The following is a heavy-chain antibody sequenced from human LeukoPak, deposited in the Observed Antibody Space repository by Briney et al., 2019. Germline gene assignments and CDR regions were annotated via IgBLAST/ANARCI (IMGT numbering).Heavy chain of an antibody. J-gene: IGHJ6*02. CDR1: GYTFTGYY. D-gene: IGHD1-26*01. Sequence: ASVTVSCKASGYTFTGYYMHWVRQAPGQGLEWMGWINPNSGDTNYAQKFQGRVTMTRDTSISTAFMDLSSLRSDDTAVYYCARQWELLNYYYGLDVWGQGTTVTVSS. CDR3: ARQWELLNYYYGLDV. CDR2: INPNSGDT. V-gene: IGHV1-2*02.